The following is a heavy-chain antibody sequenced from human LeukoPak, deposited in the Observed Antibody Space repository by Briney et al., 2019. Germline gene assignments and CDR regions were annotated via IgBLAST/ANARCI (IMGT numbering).Heavy chain of an antibody. CDR3: ARDPIGYQLLYFSRGDAFDI. D-gene: IGHD2-2*02. Sequence: PSETLSLTCTVSGGSISSGDYYWSWIRQPPGKGLEWIGYIYYSGSTYYNPSLKSRVTISVDTSKNQFSLKLSSVTAADTAVYYCARDPIGYQLLYFSRGDAFDIWGQGTMVTVSS. J-gene: IGHJ3*02. V-gene: IGHV4-30-4*08. CDR2: IYYSGST. CDR1: GGSISSGDYY.